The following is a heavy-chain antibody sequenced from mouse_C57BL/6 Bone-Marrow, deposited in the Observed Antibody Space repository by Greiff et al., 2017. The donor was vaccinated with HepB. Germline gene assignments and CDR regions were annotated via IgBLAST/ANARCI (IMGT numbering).Heavy chain of an antibody. V-gene: IGHV5-6*01. CDR1: GFTFSSYG. CDR2: ISSGGSYT. D-gene: IGHD1-1*02. J-gene: IGHJ1*03. Sequence: EVQWVESGGDLVKPGGSLKLSCAASGFTFSSYGMSWVRQTPDKRLEWVATISSGGSYTYYPDSVKGRFTISRDNAKNTLYLQMSSLKSEDTAMYYCARQVARYWYFDVWGTGTTVTVSS. CDR3: ARQVARYWYFDV.